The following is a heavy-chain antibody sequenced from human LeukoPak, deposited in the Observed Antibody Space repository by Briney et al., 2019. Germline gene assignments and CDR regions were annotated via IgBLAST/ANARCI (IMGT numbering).Heavy chain of an antibody. D-gene: IGHD1-26*01. CDR3: ARDPGRREDY. J-gene: IGHJ4*02. V-gene: IGHV3-7*01. CDR1: GFTFSSYW. Sequence: GCLSLSCAPSGFTFSSYWMPRVRQAAGQGLAALANINQHSSGKYCVDSMKGRFTISRDNGKISLYLQMNSLRAEDTAVYYFARDPGRREDYWGQGTLVTVSS. CDR2: INQHSSGK.